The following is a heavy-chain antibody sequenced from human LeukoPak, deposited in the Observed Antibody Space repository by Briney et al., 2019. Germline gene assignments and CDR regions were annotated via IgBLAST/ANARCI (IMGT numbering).Heavy chain of an antibody. Sequence: ASVKVSCKVSGYTLTELSMHWVRQAPGKGLEWMGGFDPEDGETIYAQKFQGRVTMTEDTSTDTAYMELSSLRSEDTAVYYCATGILGYCSGGSCKSEHFQHWGQGTLVTVSS. CDR2: FDPEDGET. J-gene: IGHJ1*01. CDR3: ATGILGYCSGGSCKSEHFQH. D-gene: IGHD2-15*01. CDR1: GYTLTELS. V-gene: IGHV1-24*01.